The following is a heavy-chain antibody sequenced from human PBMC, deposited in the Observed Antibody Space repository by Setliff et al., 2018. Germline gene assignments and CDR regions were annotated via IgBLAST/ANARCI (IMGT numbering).Heavy chain of an antibody. CDR2: IYYSGST. CDR3: ARGRTMVRGVDAFDI. V-gene: IGHV4-39*07. Sequence: KASETLSLTCTVSGGSISSSSYYWGWIRQPPGTGLEWIGSIYYSGSTYYNPSLKSRITVTVDTSKNQFSLKLSSVTAADTAVYYCARGRTMVRGVDAFDIWGQGTMVTVSS. CDR1: GGSISSSSYY. D-gene: IGHD3-10*01. J-gene: IGHJ3*02.